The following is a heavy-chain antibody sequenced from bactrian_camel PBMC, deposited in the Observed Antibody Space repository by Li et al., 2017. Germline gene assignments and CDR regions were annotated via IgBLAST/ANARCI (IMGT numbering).Heavy chain of an antibody. J-gene: IGHJ4*01. V-gene: IGHV3S1*01. CDR2: IQTDGST. CDR1: GFTWSSYC. CDR3: ATGSWYRPDGMDY. D-gene: IGHD6*01. Sequence: HVQLVESGGGSVQAGGSLSLSCAISGFTWSSYCMGWFRQAPGKEPEGVAAIQTDGSTSYADFAKGRFTISKDNAENTLYLQMNSLQSEDTALYYCATGSWYRPDGMDYWGQGTQVTVS.